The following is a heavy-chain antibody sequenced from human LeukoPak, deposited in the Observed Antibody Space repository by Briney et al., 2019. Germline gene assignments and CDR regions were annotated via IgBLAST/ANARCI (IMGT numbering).Heavy chain of an antibody. CDR3: AKDRDMITFGGTDF. J-gene: IGHJ4*02. CDR2: ISGDGGST. Sequence: GGSLRLSCAASGFTFDDYTIHWVRQGPGKGLEWISLISGDGGSTYYADSVKGRFTISRDNSKSSLYLQMTSLRAEDTALYYCAKDRDMITFGGTDFWGQGILVTASS. CDR1: GFTFDDYT. V-gene: IGHV3-43*02. D-gene: IGHD3-16*01.